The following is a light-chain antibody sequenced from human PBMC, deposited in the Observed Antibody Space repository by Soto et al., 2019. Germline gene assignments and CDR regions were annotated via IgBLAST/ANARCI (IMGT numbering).Light chain of an antibody. CDR1: QSISSW. V-gene: IGKV1-5*01. J-gene: IGKJ4*01. CDR3: QQYNSYSLIT. CDR2: DAS. Sequence: DIQMTQSPSTLSASEGDRVTITCRASQSISSWLAWYQQKPGKAPNLLIYDASTLESGVPSRFSGSGSGTEFTLTISSLQPYDFATYYCQQYNSYSLITFGGGPKVDIK.